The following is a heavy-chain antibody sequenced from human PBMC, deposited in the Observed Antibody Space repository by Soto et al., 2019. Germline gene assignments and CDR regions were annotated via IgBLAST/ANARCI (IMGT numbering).Heavy chain of an antibody. CDR2: IYYGGST. Sequence: SETLSLTCTVSGDSISTDYWSWIRQSPGKGLEWTGFIYYGGSTNYNPSLKSRVTISVDTPKNQFSLKLSSVTAADTAVYYCAKNWNWGSLVHWGQGTLVTVSS. CDR3: AKNWNWGSLVH. CDR1: GDSISTDY. V-gene: IGHV4-59*08. D-gene: IGHD7-27*01. J-gene: IGHJ4*02.